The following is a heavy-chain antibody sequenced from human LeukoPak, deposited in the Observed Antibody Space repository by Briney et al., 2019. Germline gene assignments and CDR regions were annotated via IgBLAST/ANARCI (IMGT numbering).Heavy chain of an antibody. CDR3: AQSSGWRYTRGNAFDI. CDR1: GFTFSSYA. J-gene: IGHJ3*02. CDR2: ISYDGSNK. Sequence: GRSLRLSCAASGFTFSSYAMHWVRQAPGKGLEWVAVISYDGSNKYYADSVKGRFTISRDNSKNTLYLQMNSLRAEDTAVYYCAQSSGWRYTRGNAFDIWGQGTMVTVSS. D-gene: IGHD6-19*01. V-gene: IGHV3-30-3*01.